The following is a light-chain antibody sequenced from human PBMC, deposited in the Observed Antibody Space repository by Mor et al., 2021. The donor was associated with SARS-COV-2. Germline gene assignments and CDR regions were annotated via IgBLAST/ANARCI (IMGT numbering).Light chain of an antibody. V-gene: IGLV6-57*03. J-gene: IGLJ3*02. CDR2: DHN. Sequence: VTISCTRSTGTIASDYVQWYQQRPGSAPTNLIYDHNRRPSGVPDRFFGSIDSSSNSASLTISSLKTEDEADYYCQSYNGNHWVFGEGTKLTVL. CDR3: QSYNGNHWV. CDR1: TGTIASDY.